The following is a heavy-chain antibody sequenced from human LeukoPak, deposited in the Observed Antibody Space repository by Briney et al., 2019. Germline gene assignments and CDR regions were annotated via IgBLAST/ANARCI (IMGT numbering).Heavy chain of an antibody. CDR1: GFTFNSAW. CDR2: IKTKADGPA. J-gene: IGHJ4*02. Sequence: PGGSLRLSCAASGFTFNSAWMSWVRRAPGKGLEWVARIKTKADGPAEYATPVKGRFAISRDDSQSMVYLQMSSLRSDDTAVYYCVWSSTWDKRYYLDQWGQGTLVTVSS. CDR3: VWSSTWDKRYYLDQ. D-gene: IGHD6-6*01. V-gene: IGHV3-15*01.